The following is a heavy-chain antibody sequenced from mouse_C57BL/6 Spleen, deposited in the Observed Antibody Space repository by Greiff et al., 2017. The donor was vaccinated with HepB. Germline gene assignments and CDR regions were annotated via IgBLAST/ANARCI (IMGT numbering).Heavy chain of an antibody. D-gene: IGHD2-2*01. Sequence: VQRVESAAELVKPGASVKISCKASGYAFSSYWMNWVKQRPGQGLEWIGQIYPGDGDTNYNGKFKGKATLTADKSSSTAYMQLSSLTSEDSAVYFCARKIGLPYLDYWGQGTTLTVSS. CDR3: ARKIGLPYLDY. V-gene: IGHV1-80*01. J-gene: IGHJ2*01. CDR2: IYPGDGDT. CDR1: GYAFSSYW.